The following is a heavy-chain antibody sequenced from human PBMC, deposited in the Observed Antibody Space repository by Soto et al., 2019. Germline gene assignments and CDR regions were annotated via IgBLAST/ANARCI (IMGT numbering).Heavy chain of an antibody. CDR3: ARDTARAIVRIYYGMDV. CDR2: IWYDGSNK. V-gene: IGHV3-33*01. CDR1: GFTFSSYG. D-gene: IGHD3-10*01. J-gene: IGHJ6*02. Sequence: QVQLVESGGGVVQPGRSLRLSCAASGFTFSSYGMHWVRQAPGKGLEWVAVIWYDGSNKYYADSVKGRFTISRDNSKNTLYLQMSSLRAEETAVYYCARDTARAIVRIYYGMDVWGQGTTVTVSS.